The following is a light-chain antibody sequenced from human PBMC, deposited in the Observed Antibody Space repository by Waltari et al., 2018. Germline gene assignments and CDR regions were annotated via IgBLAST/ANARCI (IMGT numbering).Light chain of an antibody. CDR3: QVWDVSRSDVV. CDR2: ADT. J-gene: IGLJ2*01. CDR1: NIGSRS. V-gene: IGLV3-21*02. Sequence: SYVLTQTPSMSVAPGQTARITCGENNIGSRSVHWYQQRPGQAPVLVVFADTDRPSAIPERFYGSNSGKTATLTISGVEAGDEADYYCQVWDVSRSDVVFGGGTRLTVL.